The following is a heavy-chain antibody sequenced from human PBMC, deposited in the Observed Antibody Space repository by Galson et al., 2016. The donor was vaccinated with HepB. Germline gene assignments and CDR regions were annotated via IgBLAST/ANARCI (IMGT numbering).Heavy chain of an antibody. J-gene: IGHJ3*02. Sequence: SLRLSCAASGFTFTSYSLNWVRQAPGKGLDWVASISSSSNYIYHADSVKGRFTISRDNAKNSLYLQMNSLRAEDTALYYCARGKLGAFDMWGQGTMVTVSS. CDR3: ARGKLGAFDM. CDR1: GFTFTSYS. CDR2: ISSSSNYI. D-gene: IGHD3-3*02. V-gene: IGHV3-21*01.